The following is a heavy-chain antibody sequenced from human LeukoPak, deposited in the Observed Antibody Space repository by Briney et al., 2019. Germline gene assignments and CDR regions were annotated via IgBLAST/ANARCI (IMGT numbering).Heavy chain of an antibody. CDR3: AREGPAYCTLDY. CDR2: IYTSGST. V-gene: IGHV4-61*02. D-gene: IGHD2-8*01. CDR1: GGSISSGSYY. J-gene: IGHJ4*02. Sequence: SSETLSLTCTVSGGSISSGSYYWSWIRQPAGKVLEWIGRIYTSGSTNYNPSLKSRVTTSVDTSKNQFSLKLSSVTDADTAVYYCAREGPAYCTLDYWGQGTLVTVSS.